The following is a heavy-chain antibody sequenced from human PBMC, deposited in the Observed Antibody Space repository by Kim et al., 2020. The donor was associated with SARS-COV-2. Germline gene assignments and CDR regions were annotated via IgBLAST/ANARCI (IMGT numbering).Heavy chain of an antibody. CDR1: GLTFSNYW. D-gene: IGHD3-3*01. CDR2: MIPDGSQK. Sequence: GGSLRLSCAASGLTFSNYWMSWVRQAPGKGLEWVANMIPDGSQKYYVDSVKGRFTISRDNAEKSVDLQMNGLRAEDTAVYYCATFWSGYFDYWAQGTVVT. J-gene: IGHJ4*02. V-gene: IGHV3-7*01. CDR3: ATFWSGYFDY.